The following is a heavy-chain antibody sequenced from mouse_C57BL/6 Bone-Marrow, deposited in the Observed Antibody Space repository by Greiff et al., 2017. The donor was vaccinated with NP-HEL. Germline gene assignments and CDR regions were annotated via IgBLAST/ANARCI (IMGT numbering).Heavy chain of an antibody. CDR3: ASSRYWYFDV. CDR1: GYSITSGYY. J-gene: IGHJ1*03. D-gene: IGHD1-1*01. Sequence: EVKLMESGPGLVKPSQSLSLTCSVTGYSITSGYYWNWIRQFPGNKLEWMGYISYDGSNNYNPSLKNRISITRDTSKNQFFLKLNSVTTEDTATYYCASSRYWYFDVWGTGTTVTVSS. CDR2: ISYDGSN. V-gene: IGHV3-6*01.